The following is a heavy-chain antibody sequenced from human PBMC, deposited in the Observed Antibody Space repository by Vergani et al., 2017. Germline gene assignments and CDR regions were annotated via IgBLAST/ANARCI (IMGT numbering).Heavy chain of an antibody. Sequence: EVQLVESGGGLVKPGGSLRLSCAASVFTFSSYSMNWVRQAPGKGLEWVSSISSSSSYIYYADSMKGRFTISRDNAKNSLYLQMNSLRAEDTAVYYCESSQWQKMTKKDNIVHYFYYWGRGTLVTVSS. J-gene: IGHJ4*02. V-gene: IGHV3-21*01. CDR3: ESSQWQKMTKKDNIVHYFYY. CDR1: VFTFSSYS. CDR2: ISSSSSYI. D-gene: IGHD3-16*02.